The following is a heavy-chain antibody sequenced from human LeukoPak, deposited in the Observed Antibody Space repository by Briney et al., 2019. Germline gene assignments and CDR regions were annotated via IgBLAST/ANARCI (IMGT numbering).Heavy chain of an antibody. CDR3: ARAMPVQSYDSTPDSIEDY. J-gene: IGHJ4*02. V-gene: IGHV4-30-4*01. CDR1: GGSISSGDYY. CDR2: IYYSGST. D-gene: IGHD3-22*01. Sequence: SETLSLTCTVSGGSISSGDYYWSWIRQPPGKGLEWIGYIYYSGSTYYNPSLKSRVTISVDTSKNQFSLKLSSVTAADTAVYYCARAMPVQSYDSTPDSIEDYWGQGTLVTVSS.